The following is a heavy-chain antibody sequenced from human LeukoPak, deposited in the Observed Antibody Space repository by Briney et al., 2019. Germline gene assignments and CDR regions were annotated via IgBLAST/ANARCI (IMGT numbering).Heavy chain of an antibody. D-gene: IGHD4-11*01. V-gene: IGHV1-8*01. CDR1: GYTFTGYD. CDR2: MNPNSGNT. CDR3: ARVYRTDFYYYMDV. J-gene: IGHJ6*03. Sequence: ASVKVSCKASGYTFTGYDINWVRQATGQGLEWMGWMNPNSGNTGYAQKFQGRVTMTRNTSISTAYMELSSLRSEDTAVYYCARVYRTDFYYYMDVWGKGTTVTVSS.